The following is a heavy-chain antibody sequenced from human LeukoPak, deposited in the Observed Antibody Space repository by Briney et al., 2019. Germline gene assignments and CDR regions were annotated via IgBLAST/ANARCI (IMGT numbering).Heavy chain of an antibody. CDR1: GFTFSTYS. J-gene: IGHJ3*02. CDR2: ISSSSTHI. CDR3: TRVHIPQQLWTHAFDI. Sequence: GGSLRLSCAASGFTFSTYSMNWVRQAPGKGLEWVSSISSSSTHIYYADSVKGRFTISRDNAKDSLFLQMNSLRAEDTAVYYCTRVHIPQQLWTHAFDIWGQGTMVTVSS. D-gene: IGHD5-18*01. V-gene: IGHV3-21*01.